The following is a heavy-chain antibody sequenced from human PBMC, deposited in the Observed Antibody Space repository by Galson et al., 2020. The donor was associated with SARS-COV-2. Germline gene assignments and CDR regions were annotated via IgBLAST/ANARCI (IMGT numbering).Heavy chain of an antibody. Sequence: SETLSLTCTVSGGSVSSGSYYWSWIRQPPGKGLEWIGYIYYSGSTNYNPSLKSRVTISVDTSKNQFSLKLSSVTAADTAVYYCARSVVYDIRLPSGMDVWGQGTTVTVSS. V-gene: IGHV4-61*01. D-gene: IGHD3-9*01. CDR3: ARSVVYDIRLPSGMDV. J-gene: IGHJ6*02. CDR2: IYYSGST. CDR1: GGSVSSGSYY.